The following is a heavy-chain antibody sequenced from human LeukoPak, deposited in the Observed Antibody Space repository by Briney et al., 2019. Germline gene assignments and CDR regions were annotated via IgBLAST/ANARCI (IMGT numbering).Heavy chain of an antibody. CDR3: VRDHYYNSSGYTFRH. CDR1: GGSINNYY. Sequence: SETLSLTCTASGGSINNYYWSWIRQPPGKGLEWIGYIYYSGSTSYNPSLKSRVTISVDTSKNQFSLKLSSVTAADTAVYYCVRDHYYNSSGYTFRHWGQGTLVTVSS. D-gene: IGHD3-22*01. J-gene: IGHJ1*01. V-gene: IGHV4-59*01. CDR2: IYYSGST.